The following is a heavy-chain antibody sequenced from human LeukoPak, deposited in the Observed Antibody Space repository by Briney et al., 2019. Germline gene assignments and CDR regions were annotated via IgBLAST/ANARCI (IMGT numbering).Heavy chain of an antibody. CDR1: GFTFSSYS. Sequence: GESLRLSCTASGFTFSSYSMTWVRQAPGKGLGWVSSFTSRSGSIYYADSVKGRFTISRDNAKNSLYLQMNSLRAEDTAIYYCVRDRGTYRPINYWGQGTLVTVSS. V-gene: IGHV3-21*04. CDR3: VRDRGTYRPINY. CDR2: FTSRSGSI. D-gene: IGHD1-26*01. J-gene: IGHJ4*02.